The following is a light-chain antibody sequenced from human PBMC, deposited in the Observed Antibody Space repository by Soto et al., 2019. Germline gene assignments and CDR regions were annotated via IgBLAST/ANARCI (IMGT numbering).Light chain of an antibody. CDR2: DAS. Sequence: IQLTQSPSTLSASVGDRVTITFRASQNIERYMAWYPKKPGIAPRLIIFDASTLERGVVSRFSGSGSGTEFTLIISSLQPDSLASYHCKRFKIYLWQFRQGIK. V-gene: IGKV1-5*01. CDR1: QNIERY. CDR3: KRFKIYLWQ. J-gene: IGKJ1*01.